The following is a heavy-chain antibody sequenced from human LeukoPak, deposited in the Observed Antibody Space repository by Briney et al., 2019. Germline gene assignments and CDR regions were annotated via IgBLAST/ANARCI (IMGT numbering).Heavy chain of an antibody. CDR1: GGSFSGYY. J-gene: IGHJ4*02. D-gene: IGHD2-21*01. Sequence: SETLSLTCAVYGGSFSGYYWSWIRQPPGKGLEWIGEINHSGSTNYNPSLKSRVTMSVDTSKNQFSLKLSSVTAADTAVYYCQLWSHLRGFDSWGQGTLVTVSS. CDR3: QLWSHLRGFDS. CDR2: INHSGST. V-gene: IGHV4-34*03.